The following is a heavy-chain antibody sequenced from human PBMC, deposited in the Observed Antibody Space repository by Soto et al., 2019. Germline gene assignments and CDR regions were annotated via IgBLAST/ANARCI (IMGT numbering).Heavy chain of an antibody. CDR3: ARDHEIVGATDYYYYGMDV. CDR2: INPNSGGT. CDR1: GYTFTGYY. V-gene: IGHV1-2*04. J-gene: IGHJ6*02. Sequence: ASVKVSCKASGYTFTGYYMHWVRQAPGQGLEWMGWINPNSGGTNYAQKFQGWVTMTRDTSISTAYMELSRLRSDDTAVYYCARDHEIVGATDYYYYGMDVWGQGTTVTVSS. D-gene: IGHD1-26*01.